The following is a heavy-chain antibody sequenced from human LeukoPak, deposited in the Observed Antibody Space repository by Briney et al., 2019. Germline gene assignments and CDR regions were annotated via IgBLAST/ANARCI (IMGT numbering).Heavy chain of an antibody. CDR3: ARDQGPGTTEGWFDP. CDR2: ISAYNGNT. D-gene: IGHD1-14*01. J-gene: IGHJ5*02. CDR1: GYTFTSYG. V-gene: IGHV1-18*01. Sequence: GASVKVSCKASGYTFTSYGISWVRQAPGQGLEWMGWISAYNGNTNYAQKLQGRVTMTTDTSTSTAYMELRSLRSDDTAVYYCARDQGPGTTEGWFDPWGQGTLVTVSS.